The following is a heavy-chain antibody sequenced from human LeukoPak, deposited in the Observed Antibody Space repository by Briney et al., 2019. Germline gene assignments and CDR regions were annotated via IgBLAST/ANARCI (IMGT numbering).Heavy chain of an antibody. V-gene: IGHV4-34*01. CDR3: ARGLNGIQLWFRFDY. CDR2: INHSGST. D-gene: IGHD5-18*01. J-gene: IGHJ4*02. CDR1: GGSFSGYY. Sequence: ETLSLTCAVYGGSFSGYYWSWIRQPPGKGLEWIGEINHSGSTNYNPSLKSRVTISVDTSKNQFSLKLSSVTAADTAVYYCARGLNGIQLWFRFDYWGQGTLVTVSS.